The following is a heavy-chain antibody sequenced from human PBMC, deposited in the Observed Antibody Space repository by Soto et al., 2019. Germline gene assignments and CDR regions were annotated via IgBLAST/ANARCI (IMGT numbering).Heavy chain of an antibody. Sequence: GASVKVSCKTSGFTFTTYYIHWVRQAPGQGLEWMGMIDPSGGSTTYAQKFQGRITMTSDMSTSTVYMELCSLRSEDTAVYYCARVPYDTTGYYAFWGQGTLVTVSS. V-gene: IGHV1-46*01. J-gene: IGHJ4*02. D-gene: IGHD3-22*01. CDR1: GFTFTTYY. CDR3: ARVPYDTTGYYAF. CDR2: IDPSGGST.